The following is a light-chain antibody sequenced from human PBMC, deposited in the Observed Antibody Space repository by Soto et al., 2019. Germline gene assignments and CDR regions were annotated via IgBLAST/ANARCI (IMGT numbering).Light chain of an antibody. CDR2: KAS. V-gene: IGKV1-5*03. CDR1: QSICSW. CDR3: QPYDTMAP. J-gene: IGKJ1*01. Sequence: DIQMTQSPSTLSASVGDRVTITCRASQSICSWLAWYQQRPGKAPKLLIYKASSLERGVPSRFSGRASGTEFSLTLSSQQADDLATYYCQPYDTMAPFGQGNKVEIK.